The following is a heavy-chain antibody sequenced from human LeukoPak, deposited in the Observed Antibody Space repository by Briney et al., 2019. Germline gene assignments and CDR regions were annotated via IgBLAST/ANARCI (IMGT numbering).Heavy chain of an antibody. CDR1: GFTFSSYT. D-gene: IGHD7-27*01. Sequence: PGGSLRLSCTASGFTFSSYTMSWVRQAPGKGLEWVGRIKRKTDAGTTDYAAPVKGRFTISRDDSKNTLYLQMNGLKTEDTAVYYCTTGNWGPYWGQGTLVTVSS. CDR2: IKRKTDAGTT. CDR3: TTGNWGPY. J-gene: IGHJ4*02. V-gene: IGHV3-15*01.